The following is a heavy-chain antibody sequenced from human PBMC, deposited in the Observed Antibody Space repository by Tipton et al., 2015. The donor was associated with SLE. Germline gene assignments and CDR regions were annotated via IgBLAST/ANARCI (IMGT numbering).Heavy chain of an antibody. V-gene: IGHV3-64*02. CDR1: GFTFSSYG. D-gene: IGHD6-19*01. CDR2: ISSNGGNT. CDR3: ARDKKAGEEFDY. J-gene: IGHJ4*02. Sequence: SLRLSCAASGFTFSSYGMHWVRQAPGKGLEFVTAISSNGGNTYYADSVKGRFTISRDNSENTLCLQMGSLRAEDTAVYYCARDKKAGEEFDYWGQGTLVTVSS.